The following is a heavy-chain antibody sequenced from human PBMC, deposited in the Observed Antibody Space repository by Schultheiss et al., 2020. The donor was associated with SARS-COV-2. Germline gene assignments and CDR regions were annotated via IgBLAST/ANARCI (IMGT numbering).Heavy chain of an antibody. D-gene: IGHD3-16*01. CDR1: GFTFGDYA. J-gene: IGHJ4*02. Sequence: GESLKISCTASGFTFGDYAMSWFRQAPGKGLEWVAVISYDGSNKYYADSVKGRFTISRDNSKNTLYLQMNSLRAEDTAVYYCAKDVHLGAFDYWGQGTLVTVSS. CDR2: ISYDGSNK. V-gene: IGHV3-30*07. CDR3: AKDVHLGAFDY.